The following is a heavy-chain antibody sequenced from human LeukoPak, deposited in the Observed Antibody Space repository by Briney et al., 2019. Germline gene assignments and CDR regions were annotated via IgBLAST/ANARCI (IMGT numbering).Heavy chain of an antibody. CDR2: INVDETNS. V-gene: IGHV3-74*03. Sequence: TGGSLRLSCAASGFTFSNYLMHWVRQAPGKGLVWVSRINVDETNSYADSVKGRFTISRDNAKNTMFLQLNSLRPEDTDVYFWGRGGDGIDSWGGGRMVSVCS. CDR3: GRGGDGIDS. J-gene: IGHJ3*02. CDR1: GFTFSNYL. D-gene: IGHD2-21*01.